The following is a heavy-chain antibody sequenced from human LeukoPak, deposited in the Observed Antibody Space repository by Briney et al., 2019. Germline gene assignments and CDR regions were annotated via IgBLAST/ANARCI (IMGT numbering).Heavy chain of an antibody. J-gene: IGHJ4*02. D-gene: IGHD3-10*01. CDR3: AKSRITMVRGVITNFDY. CDR2: ISGSGGST. V-gene: IGHV3-23*01. CDR1: GFTFSSYV. Sequence: GGSLRLSCAASGFTFSSYVMSWVRQAPGKGLEWVSAISGSGGSTYYADSVKGRFTISRDNSKNTLYLQMNSLRAEDTAVYYCAKSRITMVRGVITNFDYWGQGTLVTVSS.